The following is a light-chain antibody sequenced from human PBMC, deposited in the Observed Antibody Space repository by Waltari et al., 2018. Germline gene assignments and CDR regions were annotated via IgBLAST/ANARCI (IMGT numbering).Light chain of an antibody. CDR2: EVR. CDR1: NRDVGGYGY. CDR3: SSYAGGSTLGV. V-gene: IGLV2-8*01. J-gene: IGLJ3*02. Sequence: QSSPTQAPSPAGAPGQAGTIPWTGTNRDVGGYGYCPRDQNPPGQAPKPMIYEVRKRPSGVPDRFSGAKSGNTASLTVSGLQAEDEGDYYCSSYAGGSTLGVFGGGTKLTVL.